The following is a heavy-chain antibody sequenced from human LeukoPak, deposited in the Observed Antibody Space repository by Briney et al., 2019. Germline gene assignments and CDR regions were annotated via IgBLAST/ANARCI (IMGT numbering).Heavy chain of an antibody. CDR3: ARAGYYYDSSGYYDAFDI. J-gene: IGHJ3*02. Sequence: ASVKVSCKTSGYTFTSYAMNWVRQAPGQGLEWMGWINTNTGNPTYAQGFTGRFVFSLDASVSTAYLQISSLKAEDTAVYYCARAGYYYDSSGYYDAFDIWGQGTMVTVSS. V-gene: IGHV7-4-1*02. CDR2: INTNTGNP. D-gene: IGHD3-22*01. CDR1: GYTFTSYA.